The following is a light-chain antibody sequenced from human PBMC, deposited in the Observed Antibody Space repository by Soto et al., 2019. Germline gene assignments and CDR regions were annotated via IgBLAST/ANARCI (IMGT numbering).Light chain of an antibody. CDR3: QQYNNWPIT. CDR1: QSVCNH. J-gene: IGKJ5*01. Sequence: EIVLTQSPGTLYLSPGQRATLSFMPSQSVCNHYLPWYQQKPGQAPRLLIYGASNRATGIPDRFSGSGSGTDFTLTISSLQSEDFAVYYCQQYNNWPITFGQGTRLEI. CDR2: GAS. V-gene: IGKV3D-15*01.